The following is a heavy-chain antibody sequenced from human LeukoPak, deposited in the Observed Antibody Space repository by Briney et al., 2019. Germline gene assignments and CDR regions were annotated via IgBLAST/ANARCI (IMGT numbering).Heavy chain of an antibody. CDR1: GGSISSGDYY. Sequence: PSETLSLTCTVSGGSISSGDYYWSWIRQPPGKGLEWFGYIYYSGSTYYNPSLKSRVTISVDTSKNQFSPKLSSVTTADTAVYYCARYYYDSSGYYDWFDPWGQGTLVTVSS. CDR2: IYYSGST. J-gene: IGHJ5*02. V-gene: IGHV4-30-4*08. CDR3: ARYYYDSSGYYDWFDP. D-gene: IGHD3-22*01.